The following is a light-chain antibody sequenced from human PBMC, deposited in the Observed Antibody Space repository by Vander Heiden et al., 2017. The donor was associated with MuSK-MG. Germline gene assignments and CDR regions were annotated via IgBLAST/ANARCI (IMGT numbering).Light chain of an antibody. J-gene: IGKJ3*01. Sequence: DIQVTQSPSSVSASVGDTLTIFCRASREIGTWVAWYQQKLGTAPKLLISAASNVQGGVPSRFSGGGSGTDFTLTISGLQPDDFGIYYCQQTYSLPVTFGPGTKV. CDR1: REIGTW. CDR2: AAS. CDR3: QQTYSLPVT. V-gene: IGKV1-12*01.